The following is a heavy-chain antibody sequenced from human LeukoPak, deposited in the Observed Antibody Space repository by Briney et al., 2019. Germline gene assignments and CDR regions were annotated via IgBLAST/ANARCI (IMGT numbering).Heavy chain of an antibody. CDR3: ARDTGSLDY. V-gene: IGHV3-48*04. J-gene: IGHJ4*02. CDR1: GFTFNKYA. Sequence: PGGSLRLSCAASGFTFNKYAMSWVRQAPGKGLEWVSCISSSSSAIYYADSVKGRFTISRDNAKNSLYLQMNSLRAEDTAVYYCARDTGSLDYWGQGTLVTVSS. D-gene: IGHD1-26*01. CDR2: ISSSSSAI.